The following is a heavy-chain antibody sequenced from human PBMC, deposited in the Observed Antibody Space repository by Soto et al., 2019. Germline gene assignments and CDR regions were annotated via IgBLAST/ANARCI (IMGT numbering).Heavy chain of an antibody. Sequence: ASVKVSCKASGYTFTTYYMHWVRQAPGQGLEWMGILNPSGGSTSYAQKFQGRVTMTRDTSTSTVYMELSSLRSEDTAVYYCARNSATYYDFWSGYYSVPTGANDALDIWGQGTMVTVSS. CDR3: ARNSATYYDFWSGYYSVPTGANDALDI. V-gene: IGHV1-46*03. CDR2: LNPSGGST. CDR1: GYTFTTYY. J-gene: IGHJ3*02. D-gene: IGHD3-3*01.